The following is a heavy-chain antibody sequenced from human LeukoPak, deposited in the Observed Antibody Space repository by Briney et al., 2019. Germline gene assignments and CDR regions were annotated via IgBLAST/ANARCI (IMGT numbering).Heavy chain of an antibody. CDR3: ARHPGSGSYYINDPFY. V-gene: IGHV5-51*01. D-gene: IGHD3-10*01. CDR1: GYSFTSYW. CDR2: IYPGDSDT. Sequence: GESLKISCKGSGYSFTSYWIGWVRQMPGKGLEWMGIIYPGDSDTRYSPSFQGQVTISADKSISTAYLQWSSLKASDTAMYYCARHPGSGSYYINDPFYWGQGTLVTVSS. J-gene: IGHJ4*02.